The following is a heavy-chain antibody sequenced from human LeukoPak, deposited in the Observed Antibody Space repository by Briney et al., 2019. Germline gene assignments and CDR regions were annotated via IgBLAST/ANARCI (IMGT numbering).Heavy chain of an antibody. D-gene: IGHD5-12*01. Sequence: GESLKISCAASGFTFSSYWMHWVRQAPGKGLVWVSRINSDGSYTNYADSVKGRFTISRDDAKNTVYLQMNSLRADDTAVYYCARDRGYSGYGTYYYYMDVWGKGTTVTVS. CDR3: ARDRGYSGYGTYYYYMDV. J-gene: IGHJ6*03. CDR2: INSDGSYT. V-gene: IGHV3-74*01. CDR1: GFTFSSYW.